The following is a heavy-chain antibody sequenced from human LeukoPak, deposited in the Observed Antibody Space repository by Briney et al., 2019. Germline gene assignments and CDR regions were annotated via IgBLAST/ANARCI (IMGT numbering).Heavy chain of an antibody. CDR1: GFTFSSYA. V-gene: IGHV3-23*01. J-gene: IGHJ4*02. CDR3: AKDIGSYYYDT. Sequence: GGSLRLSCAASGFTFSSYAMSWVRQAPGQGLEWVSVISGSGGITYYADSVKGRFTISRDNSKNTLYLQMNSLRAEDTAVYYCAKDIGSYYYDTWGQGTLVTVSS. CDR2: ISGSGGIT. D-gene: IGHD3-22*01.